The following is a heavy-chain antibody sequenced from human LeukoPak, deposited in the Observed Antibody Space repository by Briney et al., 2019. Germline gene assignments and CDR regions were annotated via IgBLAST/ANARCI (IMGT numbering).Heavy chain of an antibody. V-gene: IGHV1-18*01. CDR2: ISAYNGNT. J-gene: IGHJ6*02. CDR3: ARAPPYYDFWSGYWKGYYYGMDV. Sequence: GASVKVSCKASGYTFTSYGISWVRQAPGQGLEWMGWISAYNGNTNYAQKLQGRVTMTTDTSTSTAYMELRSLRSDDTAVYYCARAPPYYDFWSGYWKGYYYGMDVWGQGTTVTVSS. CDR1: GYTFTSYG. D-gene: IGHD3-3*01.